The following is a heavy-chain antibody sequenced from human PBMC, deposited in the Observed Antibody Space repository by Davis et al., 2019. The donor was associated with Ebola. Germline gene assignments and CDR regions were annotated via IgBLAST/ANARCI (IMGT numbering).Heavy chain of an antibody. CDR2: INPSGGST. Sequence: ASVKVSCKASGYTFTSYYMHWVRQAPGQGLEWMGIINPSGGSTSYAQKFQGRVTMTRDTSTSTVYMELSSLRSEDTAVYYCARDRSGFEEGYDFWPLEGYMDVWGKGTTVTVSS. V-gene: IGHV1-46*01. J-gene: IGHJ6*03. D-gene: IGHD3-3*01. CDR3: ARDRSGFEEGYDFWPLEGYMDV. CDR1: GYTFTSYY.